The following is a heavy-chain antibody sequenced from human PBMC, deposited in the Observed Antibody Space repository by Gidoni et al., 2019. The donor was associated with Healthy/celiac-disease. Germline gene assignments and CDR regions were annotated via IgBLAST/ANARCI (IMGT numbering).Heavy chain of an antibody. CDR3: ARDSDYYDSSGYYYLSHFDY. CDR1: GFTFSSYS. Sequence: EVQLVESGGGLVQPGGSLRLSCAASGFTFSSYSMNWVRQAPGKGLEWVSYISSSSSTIYYADSVKGRFTISRDNAKNSLYLQMNSLRDEDTAVYYCARDSDYYDSSGYYYLSHFDYWGQGTLVTVSS. V-gene: IGHV3-48*02. D-gene: IGHD3-22*01. CDR2: ISSSSSTI. J-gene: IGHJ4*02.